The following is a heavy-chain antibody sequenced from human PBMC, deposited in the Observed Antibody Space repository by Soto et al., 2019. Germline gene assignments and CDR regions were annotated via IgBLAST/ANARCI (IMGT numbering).Heavy chain of an antibody. Sequence: GGSLRLSCAASGFTFSSYWMHWVRQAPGKGLVWVSRINSDGSSTSYADSVKGRFTISRDNAKNTLYLQMNSLRAEDMAVYYCAREYCSGGSCPEYFQHWGQGTLVTVSS. CDR2: INSDGSST. CDR1: GFTFSSYW. D-gene: IGHD2-15*01. CDR3: AREYCSGGSCPEYFQH. V-gene: IGHV3-74*01. J-gene: IGHJ1*01.